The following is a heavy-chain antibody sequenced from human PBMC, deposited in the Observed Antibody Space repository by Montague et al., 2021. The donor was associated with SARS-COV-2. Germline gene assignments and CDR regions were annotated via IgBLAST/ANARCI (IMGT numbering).Heavy chain of an antibody. CDR3: AVIDGGSYPPSDY. CDR1: GFTFSSYS. J-gene: IGHJ4*02. D-gene: IGHD1-26*01. Sequence: SLRLSCAASGFTFSSYSMNWVRQAPGKGLEWVSYISSSSSTIYYADSVKGRFTISRDNAKNSLYLQMNSLRDEDTAVYYCAVIDGGSYPPSDYWGQGTLVTVSS. CDR2: ISSSSSTI. V-gene: IGHV3-48*02.